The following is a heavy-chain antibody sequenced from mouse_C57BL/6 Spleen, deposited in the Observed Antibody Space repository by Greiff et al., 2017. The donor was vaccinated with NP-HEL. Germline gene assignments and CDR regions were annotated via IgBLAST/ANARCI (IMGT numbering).Heavy chain of an antibody. V-gene: IGHV1-75*01. CDR2: IFPGSGST. CDR3: ARRDYGSIWYFDV. CDR1: GYTFTDYY. Sequence: VMLVESGPELVKPGASVKISCKASGYTFTDYYINWVKQRPGQGLEWIGWIFPGSGSTYYNEKFKGKATLTVDKSSSTAYMLLSSLTSEDSAVYFCARRDYGSIWYFDVWGTGTTVTVSS. D-gene: IGHD1-1*01. J-gene: IGHJ1*03.